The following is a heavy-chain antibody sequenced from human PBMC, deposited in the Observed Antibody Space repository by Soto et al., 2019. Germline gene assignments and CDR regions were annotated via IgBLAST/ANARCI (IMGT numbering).Heavy chain of an antibody. CDR2: ISGSGGST. J-gene: IGHJ4*02. CDR1: GFTFSSYA. Sequence: GGSLRLSCAASGFTFSSYAMSWVRQAPGKGLEWVSAISGSGGSTYYADSVKGRFTISRDNSKNTLYLQMNSLRAEDTAVYYCAVYDFWSGYIPLDYWGKGTRVTVSS. V-gene: IGHV3-23*01. CDR3: AVYDFWSGYIPLDY. D-gene: IGHD3-3*01.